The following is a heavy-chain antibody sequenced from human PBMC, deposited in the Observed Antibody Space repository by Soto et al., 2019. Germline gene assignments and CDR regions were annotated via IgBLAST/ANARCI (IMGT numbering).Heavy chain of an antibody. J-gene: IGHJ5*02. CDR2: IYYSGST. D-gene: IGHD3-16*01. Sequence: LSLTCTVSGGSIISGGYYWSWIRQHPGKGLEWIGYIYYSGSTYYNPSLKSRVTISVDTSKNQFSLKLSSVTAADTAVYYCARGGRVRYNWFDPWGQGTLVTVSS. V-gene: IGHV4-31*03. CDR1: GGSIISGGYY. CDR3: ARGGRVRYNWFDP.